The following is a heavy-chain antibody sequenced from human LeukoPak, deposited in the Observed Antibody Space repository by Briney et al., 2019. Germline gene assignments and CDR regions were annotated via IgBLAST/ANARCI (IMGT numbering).Heavy chain of an antibody. CDR3: ARAYGDYYYYGMDV. CDR2: ISSSSSYI. CDR1: GFTFSSYS. J-gene: IGHJ6*02. Sequence: PGGSLRLSCAASGFTFSSYSMNWVRQAPGKGLEWVSSISSSSSYIYYADSVKGRFTISRDNAKNSLYLRMNSLRAEDTAVYYCARAYGDYYYYGMDVWGQGTTVTVSS. D-gene: IGHD4-17*01. V-gene: IGHV3-21*01.